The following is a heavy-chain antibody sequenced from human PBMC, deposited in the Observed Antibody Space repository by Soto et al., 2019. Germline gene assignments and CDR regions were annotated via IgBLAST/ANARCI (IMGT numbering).Heavy chain of an antibody. CDR1: GYTFSNFW. D-gene: IGHD6-13*01. CDR2: IYPGDYET. V-gene: IGHV5-51*01. Sequence: PGEFLKISCQCSGYTFSNFWIAWVRQLPGKGLEWMGIIYPGDYETRYSPSFHGKVTVSADRSIGTAYLQWSSLEASDSAFYFCARSPRSSPYFDYWGQGALVTVSS. CDR3: ARSPRSSPYFDY. J-gene: IGHJ4*02.